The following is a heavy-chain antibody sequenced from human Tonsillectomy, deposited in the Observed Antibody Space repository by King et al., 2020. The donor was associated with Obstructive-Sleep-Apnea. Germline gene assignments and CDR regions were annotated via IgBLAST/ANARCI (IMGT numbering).Heavy chain of an antibody. CDR1: GFTFGDSA. CDR2: IRSKSYGGTA. V-gene: IGHV3-49*03. CDR3: ARGRVYGVAVAVLFAS. J-gene: IGHJ5*02. D-gene: IGHD6-19*01. Sequence: VQLVESGGGLVQPGRSLRLACKASGFTFGDSAMGWFRQAPGKGLEWVGFIRSKSYGGTADFAASVEGRFTISRDDSNSLAYLQMNSLKTEDTAGYFCARGRVYGVAVAVLFASWGQGTLVTVSS.